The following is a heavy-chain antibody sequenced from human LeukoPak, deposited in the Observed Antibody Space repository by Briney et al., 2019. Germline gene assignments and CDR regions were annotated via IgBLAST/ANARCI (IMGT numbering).Heavy chain of an antibody. Sequence: GGSLRLSCAASGFTFSNAWMNWVRQAPGKGLEWVGRIKTKTEGGTTDYAAPVKGRFTISRDDSKNTVYLQMNSLRAEDTALYYCASHTGAGVAFRPFHIRGQGTMVTVSS. CDR2: IKTKTEGGTT. CDR3: ASHTGAGVAFRPFHI. J-gene: IGHJ3*02. CDR1: GFTFSNAW. D-gene: IGHD2-8*01. V-gene: IGHV3-15*01.